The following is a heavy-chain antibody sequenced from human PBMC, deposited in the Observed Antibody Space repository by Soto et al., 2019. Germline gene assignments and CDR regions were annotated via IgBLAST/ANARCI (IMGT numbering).Heavy chain of an antibody. V-gene: IGHV4-4*02. CDR1: GASVSSDNW. CDR2: IFHSETT. CDR3: VKNGWYSADI. Sequence: QMQLQESGPGLVKPSGTLSLACAVSGASVSSDNWWSWVRQPPGKGLEWIGEIFHSETTNYNPSFKSRVTISVDKSKNQFSLTLTSVTAADTAVYYCVKNGWYSADIWGQGTLVTVSS. D-gene: IGHD6-19*01. J-gene: IGHJ3*02.